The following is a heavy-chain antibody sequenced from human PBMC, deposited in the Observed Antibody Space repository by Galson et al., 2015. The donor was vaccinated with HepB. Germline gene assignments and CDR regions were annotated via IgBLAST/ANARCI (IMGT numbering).Heavy chain of an antibody. V-gene: IGHV1-69*13. CDR2: FIPAFGST. J-gene: IGHJ3*02. Sequence: SVKVSCKASGGTFSTYAFGWVRQAPGQGLEWMARFIPAFGSTKYAQRFQGRVTMTADEFTNTAYMDLGSLRSDDTAVYFCARVGPYYLDSVSTPQAFDIWGQGTLVTVSS. D-gene: IGHD3-22*01. CDR3: ARVGPYYLDSVSTPQAFDI. CDR1: GGTFSTYA.